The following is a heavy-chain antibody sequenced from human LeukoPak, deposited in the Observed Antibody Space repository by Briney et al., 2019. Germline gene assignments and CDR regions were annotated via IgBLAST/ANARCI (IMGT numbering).Heavy chain of an antibody. CDR2: IIPIFGTA. J-gene: IGHJ4*02. Sequence: ASVKVSCKASGGTFSSYGISWVRQAPGQGLEWMGGIIPIFGTANYAQKFQGRVTITADKSTSTAYMELSSLRSEDTAVYYCAKTPVGMVALDYWGQGTLVTVSS. V-gene: IGHV1-69*06. CDR1: GGTFSSYG. D-gene: IGHD2-15*01. CDR3: AKTPVGMVALDY.